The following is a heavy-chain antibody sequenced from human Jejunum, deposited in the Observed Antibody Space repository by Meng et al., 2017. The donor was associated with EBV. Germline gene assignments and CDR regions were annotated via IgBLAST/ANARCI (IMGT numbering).Heavy chain of an antibody. Sequence: QGSRPGLVEPCQRLALTCTVSGGSGTSGNVYRSWIRQPPGKGLEWIGYIYYSGSTNYIPSLKSRVTISLDTSKNQFSLKLSSVTAADTAVYYCAGLRYSGYDRAFDYWGQGALVTVSS. V-gene: IGHV4-61*01. CDR2: IYYSGST. J-gene: IGHJ4*02. CDR1: GGSGTSGNVY. CDR3: AGLRYSGYDRAFDY. D-gene: IGHD5-12*01.